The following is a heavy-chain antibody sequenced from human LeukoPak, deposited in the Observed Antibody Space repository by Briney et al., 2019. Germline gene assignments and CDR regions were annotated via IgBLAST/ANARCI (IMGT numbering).Heavy chain of an antibody. CDR1: GFTFSNYP. CDR3: ARDSSHYLGSSDY. V-gene: IGHV3-23*01. Sequence: GGSLRLSCEASGFTFSNYPRSWVRQPPGRGLEWVSFISESGDVTHYADAMKGRFTMSRDNAKNTLHLQMNSLRAEATAIYYCARDSSHYLGSSDYWGQGTLVTVSS. J-gene: IGHJ4*02. CDR2: ISESGDVT. D-gene: IGHD6-6*01.